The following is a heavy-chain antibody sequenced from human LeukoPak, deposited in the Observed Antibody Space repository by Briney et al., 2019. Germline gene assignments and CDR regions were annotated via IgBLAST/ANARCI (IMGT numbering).Heavy chain of an antibody. J-gene: IGHJ4*02. D-gene: IGHD3-9*01. CDR2: IYYSGST. CDR1: GGSISNFY. CDR3: ARGLRYYDILTGYYTYYFDY. Sequence: SETLSLTCTVSGGSISNFYWSWIRQPPGKGLEWIGCIYYSGSTNYNPSLKSRVTTSVDTSKNQFSLKLSSVTAADTAVYYCARGLRYYDILTGYYTYYFDYWGQGTLVTVSS. V-gene: IGHV4-59*12.